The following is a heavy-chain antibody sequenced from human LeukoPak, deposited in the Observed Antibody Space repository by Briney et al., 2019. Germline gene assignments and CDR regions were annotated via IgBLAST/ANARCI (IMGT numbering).Heavy chain of an antibody. D-gene: IGHD3-22*01. V-gene: IGHV1-46*01. CDR1: GYTFTSCY. Sequence: ASVKVSCKASGYTFTSCYMHWVRQAPGQGLEWMGIINPSGGSTSYAQKFQGRVTMTRDMSTSTVYMELSSLRSEDTAVYYCARGAMIVASCMDVWGKGTTVTVSS. CDR2: INPSGGST. CDR3: ARGAMIVASCMDV. J-gene: IGHJ6*03.